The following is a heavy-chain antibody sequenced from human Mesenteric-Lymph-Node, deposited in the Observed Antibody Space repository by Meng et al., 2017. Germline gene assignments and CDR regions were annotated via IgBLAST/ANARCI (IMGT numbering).Heavy chain of an antibody. V-gene: IGHV4-30-4*01. J-gene: IGHJ5*02. CDR2: IYYSGST. CDR3: ARASYGSGSPLGESWFDP. Sequence: VQLQESGQGLWKPSQTLSLTCSVSGGSISSGDSYWSWIRQPPGQRLEWIGYIYYSGSTYYNPSLKSRVTISADTSKNQFSLKLSSVTAADTAVYYCARASYGSGSPLGESWFDPWGQGTLVTVSS. D-gene: IGHD3-10*01. CDR1: GGSISSGDSY.